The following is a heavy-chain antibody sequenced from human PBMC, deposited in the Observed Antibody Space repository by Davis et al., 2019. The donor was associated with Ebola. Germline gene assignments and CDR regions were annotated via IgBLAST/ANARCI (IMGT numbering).Heavy chain of an antibody. Sequence: GESLKISCQGSGYSFTSYWIGWVRQVPGKGLEWMGTIYPDDSDARYSPSFQGQVTMSVDKSTNTAYLQWSSLGASDTAMYFCARHAGGSAAAPGYYDGMDVWGKGITVTVSS. V-gene: IGHV5-51*01. CDR3: ARHAGGSAAAPGYYDGMDV. J-gene: IGHJ6*04. CDR2: IYPDDSDA. CDR1: GYSFTSYW. D-gene: IGHD6-25*01.